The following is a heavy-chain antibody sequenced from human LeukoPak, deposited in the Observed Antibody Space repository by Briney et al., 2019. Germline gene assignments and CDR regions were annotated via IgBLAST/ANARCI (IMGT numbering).Heavy chain of an antibody. J-gene: IGHJ3*02. D-gene: IGHD2-15*01. CDR2: ISYDGSNK. Sequence: GRSLSLSCAASGFTFSSYAMHWVRQAPGKGREWVAVISYDGSNKYYADSVKGRFTISRDNPKNTLYLQMNSLRAEDTAVYYCARGYEAPVIVVVVAASPRDAFDIWGQGTMVTVSS. CDR1: GFTFSSYA. V-gene: IGHV3-30-3*01. CDR3: ARGYEAPVIVVVVAASPRDAFDI.